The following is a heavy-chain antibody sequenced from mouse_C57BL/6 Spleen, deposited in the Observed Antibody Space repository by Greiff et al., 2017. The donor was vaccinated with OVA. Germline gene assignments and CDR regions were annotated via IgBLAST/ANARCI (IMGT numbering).Heavy chain of an antibody. CDR1: GFSLTSYG. V-gene: IGHV2-9*01. D-gene: IGHD1-2*01. CDR3: ANLLYGGFAY. J-gene: IGHJ3*01. CDR2: IWGGGST. Sequence: VKLVESGPGLVAPSQSLSITCTVSGFSLTSYGVDWVRQPPGKGLEWLGVIWGGGSTNYYSATVSRLSISKDNTKCQVFLRMNSVQTDDTYMYYCANLLYGGFAYWGQGTLVTVSA.